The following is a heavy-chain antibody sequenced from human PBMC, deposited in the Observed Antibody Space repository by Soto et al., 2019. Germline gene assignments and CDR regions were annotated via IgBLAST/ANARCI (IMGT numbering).Heavy chain of an antibody. CDR3: ARTTYSGSFDI. CDR1: VFSLSTSGVG. J-gene: IGHJ3*02. V-gene: IGHV2-5*02. D-gene: IGHD6-13*01. CDR2: IYWDDDK. Sequence: QITLKESGPTLVKPTQTLTLTCTFSVFSLSTSGVGVGWIRQPPGKALEWLAFIYWDDDKRYIPSLKSRLTITKYTSKNQVVLTLTNMDPVDTATYYYARTTYSGSFDIWGQGTMVTVSA.